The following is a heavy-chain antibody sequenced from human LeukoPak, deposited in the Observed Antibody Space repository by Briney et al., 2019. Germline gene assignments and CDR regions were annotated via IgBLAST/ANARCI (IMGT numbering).Heavy chain of an antibody. J-gene: IGHJ5*02. CDR3: ASRDYSHTDLTGLKFDL. Sequence: ASVKLSCTASGYTFTGYDMHWVRQATGQGLEWMGWMNPNSGNTGYAQKFQGRVTMTRNTSISTAYMEMNSLRSEDTAVYYCASRDYSHTDLTGLKFDLWGQGTLVTVSS. CDR2: MNPNSGNT. D-gene: IGHD3-10*01. V-gene: IGHV1-8*02. CDR1: GYTFTGYD.